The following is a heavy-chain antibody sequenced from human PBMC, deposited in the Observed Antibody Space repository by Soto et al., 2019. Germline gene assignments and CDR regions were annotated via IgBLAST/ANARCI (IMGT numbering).Heavy chain of an antibody. CDR2: ISYDGSNK. CDR3: AREQLQHGDAFDI. CDR1: GLTFSSYA. V-gene: IGHV3-30-3*01. D-gene: IGHD1-1*01. Sequence: GGSLRLSCAASGLTFSSYAMHWVRQAPGKGLEWVAVISYDGSNKYYADSVKGRFTISRDNSKNTLYLQMNSLRAEDTAVYYCAREQLQHGDAFDIWGQGTMVTVSS. J-gene: IGHJ3*02.